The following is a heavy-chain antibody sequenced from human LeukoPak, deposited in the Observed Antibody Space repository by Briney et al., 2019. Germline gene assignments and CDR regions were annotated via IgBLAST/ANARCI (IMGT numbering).Heavy chain of an antibody. J-gene: IGHJ4*02. D-gene: IGHD3-22*01. CDR2: IRYDGSNK. CDR3: AKDQPDYYDSTGYQSLDY. V-gene: IGHV3-30*02. Sequence: GGSLRLSCAASGFTFNSYWMSWVRQAPGKGLEWVAFIRYDGSNKYYADSVKGRFTISRDNSKNTLYLQMNSLRAEDTAVYYCAKDQPDYYDSTGYQSLDYWGQGTLVTVSS. CDR1: GFTFNSYW.